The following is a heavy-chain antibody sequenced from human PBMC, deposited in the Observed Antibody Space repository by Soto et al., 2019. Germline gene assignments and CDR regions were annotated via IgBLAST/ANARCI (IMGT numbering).Heavy chain of an antibody. D-gene: IGHD2-2*01. J-gene: IGHJ5*01. Sequence: QVQLVQSGAEVKKPGASVKVSCKASGYTFTNYGINWVRQAPGQGLEWLGWVSAYNGARRYAQRVQASVIMTTHTTTTSAYMEVPALSTEATAASSFPRGASTPASADSWGQRTLVTVSS. CDR1: GYTFTNYG. CDR2: VSAYNGAR. V-gene: IGHV1-18*01. CDR3: PRGASTPASADS.